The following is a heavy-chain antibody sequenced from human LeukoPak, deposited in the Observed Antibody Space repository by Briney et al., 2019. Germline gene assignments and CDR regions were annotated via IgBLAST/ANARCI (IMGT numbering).Heavy chain of an antibody. D-gene: IGHD3-10*01. Sequence: ASVKVSCKASGGTFSSYAISWVRQAPGQGLEWMGGIIPIFGTANYAQKFQGRVTITADESTSTAYMELSSLRSEDTAVYYCARGAFYYYGSGSYYPDYWGQGTLVTVSS. CDR3: ARGAFYYYGSGSYYPDY. J-gene: IGHJ4*02. CDR1: GGTFSSYA. CDR2: IIPIFGTA. V-gene: IGHV1-69*13.